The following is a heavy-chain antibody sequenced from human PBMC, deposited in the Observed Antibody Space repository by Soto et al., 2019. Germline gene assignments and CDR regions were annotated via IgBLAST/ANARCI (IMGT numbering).Heavy chain of an antibody. V-gene: IGHV3-23*01. D-gene: IGHD2-15*01. J-gene: IGHJ6*03. CDR1: GFTFSGYA. Sequence: PGGSLRLSCAASGFTFSGYAMSWVRQTPGTGLEWVSTVTGNGDKTYYADSVKGRFTISRDNSKNTLFLQMGSLSAEDTAVYYCTKGAAPNYYYYMDVWGKGTTVTVSS. CDR3: TKGAAPNYYYYMDV. CDR2: VTGNGDKT.